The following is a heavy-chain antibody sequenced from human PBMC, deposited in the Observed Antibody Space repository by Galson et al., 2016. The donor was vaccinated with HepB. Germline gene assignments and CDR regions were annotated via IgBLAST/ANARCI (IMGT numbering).Heavy chain of an antibody. D-gene: IGHD1-26*01. J-gene: IGHJ4*02. Sequence: SLRLSCAASGFTFSSYWMHWVRQAPGKGLVWVSRSNSDGSSTSYADSVKGRFTIARDNAKNTLYLQMNSLRAEDTAVYYCARGLGSYQSVDYWGQGTLVTVSS. CDR3: ARGLGSYQSVDY. V-gene: IGHV3-74*01. CDR2: SNSDGSST. CDR1: GFTFSSYW.